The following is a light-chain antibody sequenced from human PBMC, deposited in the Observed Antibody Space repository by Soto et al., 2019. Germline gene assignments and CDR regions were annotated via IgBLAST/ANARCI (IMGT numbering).Light chain of an antibody. V-gene: IGKV1-5*03. CDR3: QQYNSYLYT. CDR2: GAS. Sequence: DIQMTQSPSTLSASVGDRVTSTCRASQSIAHWLAWYQQKPGKAPKVLIYGASSLESGVPSRFSASGSGTEFTLTISSLQPDDFATYYCQQYNSYLYTFGQGTKLEIK. J-gene: IGKJ2*01. CDR1: QSIAHW.